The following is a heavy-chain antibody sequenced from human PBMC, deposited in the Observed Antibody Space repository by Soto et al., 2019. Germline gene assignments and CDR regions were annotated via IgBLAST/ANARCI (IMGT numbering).Heavy chain of an antibody. CDR3: VREESDSCRGGNCFYFDY. Sequence: QVHLVQSGAEVKKPGASVKVSCKASGYAFTSYGMSWVRQAPGQGLEWMGWINTYNSDTNAAPRLQGRITMTTDTSTSTAYMELRSLTSDDTAVYYCVREESDSCRGGNCFYFDYWGQGTLVSISS. D-gene: IGHD2-15*01. CDR2: INTYNSDT. V-gene: IGHV1-18*04. CDR1: GYAFTSYG. J-gene: IGHJ4*02.